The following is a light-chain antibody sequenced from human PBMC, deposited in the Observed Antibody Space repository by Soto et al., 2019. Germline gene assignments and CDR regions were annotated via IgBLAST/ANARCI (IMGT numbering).Light chain of an antibody. V-gene: IGKV3-20*01. J-gene: IGKJ1*01. CDR2: GAS. Sequence: EIVLTQSPRSLSLSPGDRATLPCRAGQSFSFGSDYLVWYQQKPGQAPRLLISGASRTATGVPDRFSGSGSGTDFTLTISRLEPEDVAVYYCQKYNNSPRTFGQGTKVEIK. CDR3: QKYNNSPRT. CDR1: QSFSFGSDY.